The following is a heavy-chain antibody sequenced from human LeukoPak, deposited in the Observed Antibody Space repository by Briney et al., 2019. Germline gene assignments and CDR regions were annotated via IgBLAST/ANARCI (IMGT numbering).Heavy chain of an antibody. D-gene: IGHD6-19*01. J-gene: IGHJ5*02. CDR3: ARYSGLGIAVAGPRFDP. V-gene: IGHV5-51*01. CDR1: GYIFTTYW. Sequence: GESLKISCKGSGYIFTTYWLGWVRQMPGKGLEWVAIIYPANSDTRYSPSFQGQVTISADKSISTAYLQWSSLKASDTAMYYCARYSGLGIAVAGPRFDPWGQGTLVTVSS. CDR2: IYPANSDT.